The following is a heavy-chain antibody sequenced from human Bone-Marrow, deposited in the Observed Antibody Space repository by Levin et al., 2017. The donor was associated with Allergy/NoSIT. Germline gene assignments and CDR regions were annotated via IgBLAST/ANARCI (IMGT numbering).Heavy chain of an antibody. CDR1: GFNFGVYD. J-gene: IGHJ2*01. Sequence: GESLKISCAASGFNFGVYDINWVRQSPGKGLEWISYLSSGGGKIFYADSVKGRFTMSRDNSKSSLYLQMHSLTSEDTATYYCTREASLITDDWWCSYFDLWGRGTLVSVAS. V-gene: IGHV3-48*03. D-gene: IGHD2-8*02. CDR2: LSSGGGKI. CDR3: TREASLITDDWWCSYFDL.